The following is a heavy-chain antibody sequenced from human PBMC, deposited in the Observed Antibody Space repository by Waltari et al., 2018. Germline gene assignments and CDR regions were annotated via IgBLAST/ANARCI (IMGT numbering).Heavy chain of an antibody. V-gene: IGHV4-34*01. CDR1: GGSFSGYY. Sequence: QVQLQQWGAGLLKPSETLSLTCAVYGGSFSGYYWSWIRQPPGKGLEWIGEINHSGSTNYNPSLKSRVTIPVDTSKNQFSLKLSSVTAADTAVYYCASLRWGLPDYWGQGTLVTVSS. J-gene: IGHJ4*02. CDR3: ASLRWGLPDY. D-gene: IGHD1-26*01. CDR2: INHSGST.